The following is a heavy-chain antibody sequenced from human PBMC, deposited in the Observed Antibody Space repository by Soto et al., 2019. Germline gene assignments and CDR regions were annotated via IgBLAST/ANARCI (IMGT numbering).Heavy chain of an antibody. CDR1: GFTFSSYG. CDR3: AKDNIAVAGNLYYYYGMDV. Sequence: GGSLRLSCAASGFTFSSYGMHWVRQAPGKGLEWVAVISYDGSNKYYADSVKGRFTISRDNSKNTLYLQMNSLRAEDTAVYYCAKDNIAVAGNLYYYYGMDVWGQGTTVTVSS. V-gene: IGHV3-30*18. CDR2: ISYDGSNK. D-gene: IGHD6-19*01. J-gene: IGHJ6*02.